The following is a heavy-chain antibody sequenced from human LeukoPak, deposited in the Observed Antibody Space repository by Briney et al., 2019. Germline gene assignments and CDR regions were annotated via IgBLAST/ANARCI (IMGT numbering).Heavy chain of an antibody. Sequence: GGSLRLSCADSVFSVSSNYMSWVRPAPGRGVEWVSVIYSGGSTYYADSVKGRLTIPRDKSKNTLYLQMNSLRAEDTAVYYCARGDFWSGYPTYWGQGTLVTVSS. CDR3: ARGDFWSGYPTY. CDR1: VFSVSSNY. J-gene: IGHJ4*02. V-gene: IGHV3-53*01. D-gene: IGHD3-3*01. CDR2: IYSGGST.